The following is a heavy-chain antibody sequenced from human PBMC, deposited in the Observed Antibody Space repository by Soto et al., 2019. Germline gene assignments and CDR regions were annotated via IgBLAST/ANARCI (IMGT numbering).Heavy chain of an antibody. Sequence: ASVKVSCKASGYTFTSYDINWARQATGQGLEWMGWMNPNSGNTGYAQKCQGRVTMTRNTSISTAYMELSSLGSEDTAVYYCARGPLRDGGDAFDIWGQGTMVTVSS. D-gene: IGHD4-17*01. V-gene: IGHV1-8*01. CDR1: GYTFTSYD. CDR3: ARGPLRDGGDAFDI. CDR2: MNPNSGNT. J-gene: IGHJ3*02.